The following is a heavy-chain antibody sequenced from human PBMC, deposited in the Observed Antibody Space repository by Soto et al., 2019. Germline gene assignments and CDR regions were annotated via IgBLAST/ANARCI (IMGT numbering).Heavy chain of an antibody. CDR3: ALVPGYSSSWYTYYYMDV. CDR2: IYYSGST. Sequence: SETLSLTCTVSGGSISSYYWSWIRQPPGKGLEWIGYIYYSGSTNYNPSLKSRVTISVDTSKNHFSLKLSSVTAADTAVYYCALVPGYSSSWYTYYYMDVWGKGTTVTVSS. V-gene: IGHV4-59*01. CDR1: GGSISSYY. D-gene: IGHD6-13*01. J-gene: IGHJ6*03.